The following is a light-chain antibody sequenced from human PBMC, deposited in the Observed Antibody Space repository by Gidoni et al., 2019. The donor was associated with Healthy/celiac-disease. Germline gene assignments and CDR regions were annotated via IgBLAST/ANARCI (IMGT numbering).Light chain of an antibody. CDR1: QSVLYSSNNKNY. V-gene: IGKV4-1*01. CDR3: QQYYSTPMYT. Sequence: DIVMTQSPDSLAVSLGERATINCKSSQSVLYSSNNKNYLAGYQQKPGQPPKLLIYWASTRESGVPDRFSGSGSGTDFTLTISSLQAEDVAVYYCQQYYSTPMYTFXQXTKLEIK. CDR2: WAS. J-gene: IGKJ2*01.